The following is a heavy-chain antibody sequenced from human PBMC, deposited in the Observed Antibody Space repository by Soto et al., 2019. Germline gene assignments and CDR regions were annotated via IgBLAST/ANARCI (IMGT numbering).Heavy chain of an antibody. Sequence: GGSLRLSCAASGFTFSSYSMNWVRQAPGKGLEWVSSISSSSSYIYYADSVKGRFTISRDNAKNSLYLQMNSLRAEDTAVYYCARDSASTTYTGYWGQGTLVTVSS. CDR1: GFTFSSYS. J-gene: IGHJ4*02. D-gene: IGHD1-26*01. CDR2: ISSSSSYI. CDR3: ARDSASTTYTGY. V-gene: IGHV3-21*01.